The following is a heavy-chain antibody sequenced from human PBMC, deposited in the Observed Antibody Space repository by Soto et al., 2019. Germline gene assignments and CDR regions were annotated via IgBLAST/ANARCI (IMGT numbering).Heavy chain of an antibody. CDR3: AKVVSYGVFNYYYYMDV. V-gene: IGHV3-23*01. CDR1: GFTFSSYA. Sequence: GGSLRLSCAASGFTFSSYAMSWVRQAPGKGLEWVSAISGSGGSTYYADSVKGRFTISRDNSKNTLYLQMNSLRAEDTAVYYCAKVVSYGVFNYYYYMDVWGKGTTVTVSS. CDR2: ISGSGGST. J-gene: IGHJ6*03. D-gene: IGHD5-18*01.